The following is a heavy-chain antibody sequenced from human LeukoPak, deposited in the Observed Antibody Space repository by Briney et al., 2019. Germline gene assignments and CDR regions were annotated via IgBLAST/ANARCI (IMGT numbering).Heavy chain of an antibody. CDR1: GYSISSGYY. V-gene: IGHV4-38-2*02. D-gene: IGHD6-13*01. J-gene: IGHJ4*02. CDR2: IYHSGST. CDR3: ARLGSWYDFDY. Sequence: SETLSLTCTVSGYSISSGYYWGWIRQPPGKGLEWIGSIYHSGSTYYNPSLKSRVTISVDTYKNQFSLTLSSVTAADTAVYYCARLGSWYDFDYRGQGTLVTVSS.